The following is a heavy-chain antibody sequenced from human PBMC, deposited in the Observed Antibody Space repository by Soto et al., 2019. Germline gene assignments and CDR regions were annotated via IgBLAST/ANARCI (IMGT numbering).Heavy chain of an antibody. D-gene: IGHD2-8*01. J-gene: IGHJ4*02. CDR1: GGSISSYY. CDR2: IYYSGST. V-gene: IGHV4-59*08. Sequence: SETLSLTCTVPGGSISSYYWSWIRQPPGKGLEWIGYIYYSGSTNYNPSLKSRVTISVDTSKNQFSLKLSSVTAADTAVHYCARITHYCTNGVCSTIFDYWGQGTLVTVSS. CDR3: ARITHYCTNGVCSTIFDY.